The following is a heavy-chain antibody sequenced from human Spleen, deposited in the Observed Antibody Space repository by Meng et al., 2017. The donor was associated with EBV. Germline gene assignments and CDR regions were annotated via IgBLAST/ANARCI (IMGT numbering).Heavy chain of an antibody. Sequence: QLLAPPSGPGSLNPSAALTPTCDVYCGPFDGYSLTWIRQPPGKGLEWIGEINHRGNTNYTPSLKSRVTISVDTSKRQFSLQLTSMTAADTAVYYCATWWGKGYYWGQETLVTVSS. CDR2: INHRGNT. J-gene: IGHJ4*02. D-gene: IGHD2-8*02. CDR1: CGPFDGYS. CDR3: ATWWGKGYY. V-gene: IGHV4-34*01.